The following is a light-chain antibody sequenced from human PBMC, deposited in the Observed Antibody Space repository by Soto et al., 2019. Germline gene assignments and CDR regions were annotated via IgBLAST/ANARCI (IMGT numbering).Light chain of an antibody. CDR3: QQYDNFPV. V-gene: IGKV1-33*01. Sequence: DIQMTQSPSSLSASVGDSVTITCRASQDISSFLNWYQQRPGKAPKVLIYDASKLKAGVPSRFSGRGSGTDFTLTISSLQPEDIATYYCQQYDNFPVFGQGTKVEIK. CDR1: QDISSF. CDR2: DAS. J-gene: IGKJ1*01.